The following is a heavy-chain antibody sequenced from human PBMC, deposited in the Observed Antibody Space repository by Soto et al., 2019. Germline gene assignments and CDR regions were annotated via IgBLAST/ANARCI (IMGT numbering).Heavy chain of an antibody. CDR3: AHDRSGGSPRGGWFDP. CDR1: GFSLSTSGVG. D-gene: IGHD2-15*01. CDR2: IYWDDDK. Sequence: QITLKESGPPLVKPTQTLTLTCTFSGFSLSTSGVGVDWIRQPPGKALEWLALIYWDDDKRYSPSLKSRLTITKDTSKNQVVLTMTNMDPVDTATYYCAHDRSGGSPRGGWFDPWGQGTLVTVSS. V-gene: IGHV2-5*02. J-gene: IGHJ5*02.